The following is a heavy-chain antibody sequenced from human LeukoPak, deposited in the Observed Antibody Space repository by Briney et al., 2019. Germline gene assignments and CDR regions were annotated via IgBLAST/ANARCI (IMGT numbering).Heavy chain of an antibody. Sequence: GGSLRLSCAASGFTFSSYSMNWVRQAPGKGLEWVSYISSSSSTIYYADSVKGRFTISRDNAKNSLYLQMNSLRAEDTAVYYCARDKDTAMAAWGQGTLVTVSS. CDR2: ISSSSSTI. D-gene: IGHD5-18*01. CDR3: ARDKDTAMAA. CDR1: GFTFSSYS. V-gene: IGHV3-48*01. J-gene: IGHJ5*02.